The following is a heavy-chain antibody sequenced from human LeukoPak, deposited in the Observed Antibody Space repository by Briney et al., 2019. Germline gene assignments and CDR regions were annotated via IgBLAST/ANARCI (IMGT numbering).Heavy chain of an antibody. CDR2: ISGSGGST. Sequence: GGSLRLSCAASAFTFSSYAMSWVRQAPGKGLEWVSAISGSGGSTYYADSVKGRFTISRDNSKNTLYLQMNSLRAEDTAVYYCAKDLEYYYYYYMDVWGKGTTVTVSS. CDR1: AFTFSSYA. CDR3: AKDLEYYYYYYMDV. V-gene: IGHV3-23*01. J-gene: IGHJ6*03.